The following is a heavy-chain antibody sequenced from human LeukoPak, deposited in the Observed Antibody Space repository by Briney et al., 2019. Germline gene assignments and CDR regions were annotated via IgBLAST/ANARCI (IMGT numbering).Heavy chain of an antibody. V-gene: IGHV1-46*01. CDR2: INPSGGST. CDR1: GYTFTSYY. J-gene: IGHJ4*02. CDR3: ARDGIHSSSWGGIDY. D-gene: IGHD6-13*01. Sequence: GASVTVSCKASGYTFTSYYMHWVRQAPGQGLEWMGIINPSGGSTSYAQKFQGGVTMTRDTSTSTVYMELSSLRSEDTAVYSCARDGIHSSSWGGIDYWGQGTLVTVSS.